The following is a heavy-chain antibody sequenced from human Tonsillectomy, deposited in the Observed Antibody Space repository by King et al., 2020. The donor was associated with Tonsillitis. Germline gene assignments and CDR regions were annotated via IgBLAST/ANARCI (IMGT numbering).Heavy chain of an antibody. Sequence: QLQESGPGLVKPSETLSLTCTVSGGSISSSSYFWGWIRQPPGKGLEYIGMIYYSGGIYYNPSLKSRVTMSLDTSKNQFSLTLSSVTAADTAVYYCATAWASDYYGLDVWGQGTTVTVSS. CDR3: ATAWASDYYGLDV. J-gene: IGHJ6*02. V-gene: IGHV4-39*07. CDR2: IYYSGGI. CDR1: GGSISSSSYF. D-gene: IGHD7-27*01.